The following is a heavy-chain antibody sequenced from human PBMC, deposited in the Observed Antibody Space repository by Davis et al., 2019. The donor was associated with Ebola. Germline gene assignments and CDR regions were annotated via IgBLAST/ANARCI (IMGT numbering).Heavy chain of an antibody. CDR1: AFSFSSYA. V-gene: IGHV3-30-3*01. CDR3: ARDGDSGWYLYYYYYYGMDV. Sequence: GGSLRLSCAASAFSFSSYAMHWVRQAPGKGLEWVAVISYDGSNKYYADSVKGRFTISRDNSKNTLYLQMNSLRAEDTAVYYCARDGDSGWYLYYYYYYGMDVWGQGTTVTVSS. CDR2: ISYDGSNK. D-gene: IGHD6-19*01. J-gene: IGHJ6*02.